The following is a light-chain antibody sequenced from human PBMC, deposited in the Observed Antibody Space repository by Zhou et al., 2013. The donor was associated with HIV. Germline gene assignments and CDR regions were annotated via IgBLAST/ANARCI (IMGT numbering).Light chain of an antibody. CDR1: QTVNNW. J-gene: IGKJ2*01. Sequence: DIQMTQSPSTLSASVGDRVTITCRASQTVNNWLAWYQQIPGKAPKLVIYKASILEAEVPSRFSATGSDTEFTLTITSLQPDDFATYYCQQYNSYPYTFGQGTKLEI. V-gene: IGKV1-5*03. CDR3: QQYNSYPYT. CDR2: KAS.